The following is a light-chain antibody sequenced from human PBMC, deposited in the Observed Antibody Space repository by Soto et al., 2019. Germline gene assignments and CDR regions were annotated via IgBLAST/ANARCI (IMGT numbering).Light chain of an antibody. Sequence: EIVLTQSPGTLSFSPGERATLSCRASQSVSSSYLAWYQQKPGQAPRLLIYGASSRATGIPDRFSGSGSGKEFTLTISRLEPEDFAMYYCQQYGSPVTFVSRTKVDIX. J-gene: IGKJ3*01. CDR3: QQYGSPVT. CDR2: GAS. CDR1: QSVSSSY. V-gene: IGKV3-20*01.